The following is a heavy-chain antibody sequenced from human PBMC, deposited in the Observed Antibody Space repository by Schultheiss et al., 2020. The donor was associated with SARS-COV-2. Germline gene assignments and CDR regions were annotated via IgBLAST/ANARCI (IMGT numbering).Heavy chain of an antibody. CDR1: GFTFSSYA. V-gene: IGHV3-23*01. Sequence: GGSLRLSCAASGFTFSSYAMNWVRQAPGKGLQWVGGISGGGGNTYYADSVKGRFTISRDNSKNTVSLQMNSLRVEDTAVYYCAKVGYSGYVFDYWGQGTLVTVSS. J-gene: IGHJ4*02. CDR3: AKVGYSGYVFDY. CDR2: ISGGGGNT. D-gene: IGHD5-12*01.